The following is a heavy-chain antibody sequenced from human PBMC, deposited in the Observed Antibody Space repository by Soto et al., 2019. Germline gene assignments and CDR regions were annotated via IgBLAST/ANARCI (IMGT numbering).Heavy chain of an antibody. D-gene: IGHD2-15*01. CDR2: IKSKTDGGTT. V-gene: IGHV3-15*01. CDR1: GFTFTKAW. CDR3: TTEGPGYCSGGSCYAIDY. Sequence: EVPLVESGGGLVTPGGSLRLSCAASGFTFTKAWMSCVRQAPGKGLEWGGRIKSKTDGGTTDYAAPVKGRFTISRDDSNNTHSLEMNSLKNEDTAVDYCTTEGPGYCSGGSCYAIDYWGQGTLVTGSS. J-gene: IGHJ4*02.